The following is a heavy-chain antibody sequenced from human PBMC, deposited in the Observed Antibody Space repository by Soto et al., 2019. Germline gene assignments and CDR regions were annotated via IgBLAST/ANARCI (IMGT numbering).Heavy chain of an antibody. CDR2: ISTTSTYI. CDR3: ARDGIVGTTDFFDY. V-gene: IGHV3-21*01. CDR1: GFIFSGYS. D-gene: IGHD1-26*01. J-gene: IGHJ4*02. Sequence: EEQLVESGGGLVKPGGSLRLSCAGSGFIFSGYSMNWVRRAPGKGLEWVSSISTTSTYIYYADSVKGRFTVSRDNAKNSLYLQMTGLRPEDTAMYYCARDGIVGTTDFFDYWGQGTLVTVSS.